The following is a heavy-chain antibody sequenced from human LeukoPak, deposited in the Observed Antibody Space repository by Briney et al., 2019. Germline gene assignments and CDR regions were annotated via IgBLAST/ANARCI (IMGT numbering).Heavy chain of an antibody. CDR3: ARDRVAAAVYYFDC. Sequence: SQTLSLTCAITGDSVSSNSAAWNWIRQSPSRGLEWLGRTYYRSKWYNDYAVSVESRITINPDTSKNQFSLQLDSVTPEDTAVYYCARDRVAAAVYYFDCWGQGTLVTVSS. V-gene: IGHV6-1*01. D-gene: IGHD6-13*01. CDR2: TYYRSKWYN. CDR1: GDSVSSNSAA. J-gene: IGHJ4*02.